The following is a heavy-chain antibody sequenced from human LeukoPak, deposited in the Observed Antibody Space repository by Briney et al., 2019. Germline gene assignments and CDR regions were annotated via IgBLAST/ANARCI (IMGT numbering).Heavy chain of an antibody. J-gene: IGHJ4*02. CDR1: GFTFSSYA. D-gene: IGHD6-19*01. V-gene: IGHV3-23*01. CDR3: AKSPRGKWLVSGWYFDY. Sequence: AGGSLRLSCAASGFTFSSYAMSWVRQAPGKGLEWVSAISGSGGSTYYADSVKGRFTISRDNSKNTLYLQMNSLRAEDTAVYYCAKSPRGKWLVSGWYFDYWGQGTLVTVSS. CDR2: ISGSGGST.